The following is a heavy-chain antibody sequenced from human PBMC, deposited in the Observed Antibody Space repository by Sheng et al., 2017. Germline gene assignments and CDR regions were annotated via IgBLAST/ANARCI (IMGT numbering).Heavy chain of an antibody. CDR1: GGTFSSYA. D-gene: IGHD2-21*02. CDR3: ARAGDGGNSPXSYYYYMDV. J-gene: IGHJ6*03. V-gene: IGHV1-69*13. Sequence: QVQLVQSGAEVKKPGSSVKVSCKASGGTFSSYAISWVRQAPGQGLEWMGGIIPIFGTANYAQKFQGRVTITADESTSTAYMELSSLRSEDTAVYYCARAGDGGNSPXSYYYYMDVWGQGTTVTVSS. CDR2: IIPIFGTA.